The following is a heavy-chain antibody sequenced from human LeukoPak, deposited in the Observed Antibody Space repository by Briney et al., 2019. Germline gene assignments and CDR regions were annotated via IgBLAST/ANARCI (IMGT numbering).Heavy chain of an antibody. V-gene: IGHV1-58*02. CDR2: IVVGSGNT. J-gene: IGHJ4*02. Sequence: SVKVSCKASGFTFTSSAMQWVRQARGQRLEWIGWIVVGSGNTNYAQKFQERVTITRDMSTSTAYMELSSLRSEDTAVYYCAAAPLNGYSSGWYSFDYWGQGTLVTVSS. D-gene: IGHD6-19*01. CDR1: GFTFTSSA. CDR3: AAAPLNGYSSGWYSFDY.